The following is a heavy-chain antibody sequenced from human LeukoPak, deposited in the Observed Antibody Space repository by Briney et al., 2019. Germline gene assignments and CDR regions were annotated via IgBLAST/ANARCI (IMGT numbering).Heavy chain of an antibody. CDR1: DVSISGSY. CDR3: ARTYHDFSTDSYHLFDY. CDR2: IHYRGST. J-gene: IGHJ4*02. D-gene: IGHD3-3*01. Sequence: SETLSPTCTVSDVSISGSYWSWIRQPPGKGLEWVGYIHYRGSTKHNPSLKSRVTMYLDTSQNHFSLQLISVTAADTAVYYCARTYHDFSTDSYHLFDYWGQGTLSPSPQ. V-gene: IGHV4-59*01.